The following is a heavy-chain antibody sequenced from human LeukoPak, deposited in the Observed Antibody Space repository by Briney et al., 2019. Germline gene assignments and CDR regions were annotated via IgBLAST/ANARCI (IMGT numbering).Heavy chain of an antibody. V-gene: IGHV3-7*01. Sequence: GGSLRLSCAASGFTFSSYWMSWVRQAPGKGLEWVANIKQDGSEKYYVDSVKGRFTISRDNAKNSLYLQMNSLRAEDTAVYYCARARHTPRYYYDSSGYYFFDYWGQGTLVTVSS. CDR3: ARARHTPRYYYDSSGYYFFDY. J-gene: IGHJ4*02. D-gene: IGHD3-22*01. CDR1: GFTFSSYW. CDR2: IKQDGSEK.